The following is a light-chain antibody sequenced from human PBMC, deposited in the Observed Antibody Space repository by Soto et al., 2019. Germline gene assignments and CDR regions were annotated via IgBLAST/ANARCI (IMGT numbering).Light chain of an antibody. J-gene: IGKJ5*01. CDR3: QQYYSYPPT. Sequence: AIRMTQSPSSFSASTGDRVTITCRASQGISSYLAWYQQKPGKAPKLLIYAASTLQSGVASRFSGSGSETDFTLTINCLQSEDFATYNCQQYYSYPPTFGQGTRLEIK. CDR2: AAS. V-gene: IGKV1-8*01. CDR1: QGISSY.